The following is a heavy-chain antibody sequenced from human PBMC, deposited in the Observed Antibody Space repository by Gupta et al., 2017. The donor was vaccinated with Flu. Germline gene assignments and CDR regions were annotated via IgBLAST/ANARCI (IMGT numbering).Heavy chain of an antibody. CDR3: ARWRRNYYYYYMDV. CDR1: GYY. Sequence: GYYMHWVRQAPGQGLEWIGRINPNSGGTNYAQKFQGRVTMTRDTSISTAYMELSRLRSDDTAVYYCARWRRNYYYYYMDVWGKGTTVTVSS. V-gene: IGHV1-2*06. D-gene: IGHD5-12*01. J-gene: IGHJ6*03. CDR2: INPNSGGT.